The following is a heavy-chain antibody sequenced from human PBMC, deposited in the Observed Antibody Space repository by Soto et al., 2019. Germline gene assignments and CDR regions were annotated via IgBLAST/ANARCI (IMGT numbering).Heavy chain of an antibody. V-gene: IGHV1-8*01. J-gene: IGHJ4*02. CDR2: MNPNSGNT. CDR1: GYTFTSYD. Sequence: AASVKVSCKASGYTFTSYDINWVRQATGQGLEWMGWMNPNSGNTGYAQKFQGRVTMTRNTSISTAYMELSSLRSEDTAVYYCARGVRGDWWLRLVGFLDYWGQGTLVTVSS. CDR3: ARGVRGDWWLRLVGFLDY. D-gene: IGHD5-12*01.